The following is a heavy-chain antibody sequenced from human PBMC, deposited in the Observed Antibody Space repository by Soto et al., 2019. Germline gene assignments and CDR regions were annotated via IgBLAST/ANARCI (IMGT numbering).Heavy chain of an antibody. CDR2: IYYRGST. J-gene: IGHJ6*02. V-gene: IGHV4-59*11. D-gene: IGHD1-26*01. Sequence: SETLSLTCTVSGGSISSHYWSWVRQAPGKGLEWIGHIYYRGSTTYNPSLRSRSTISVDTSNNQFSLKLSSVTTADTAVYYCARDGREASGMDVWGQGTKVTVSS. CDR3: ARDGREASGMDV. CDR1: GGSISSHY.